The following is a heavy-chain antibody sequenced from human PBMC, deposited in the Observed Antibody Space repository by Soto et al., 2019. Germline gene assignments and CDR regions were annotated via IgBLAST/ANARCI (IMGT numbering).Heavy chain of an antibody. CDR1: GFTFSNAW. CDR3: TTWSITIFGGSLGAFDI. D-gene: IGHD3-3*01. V-gene: IGHV3-15*01. CDR2: IKSKTDGGTT. Sequence: GGSLRLSCAASGFTFSNAWMSWVRQAPGKGLEWVGRIKSKTDGGTTDYAAPVKGRFTISRDDSKNTLYLQMNSLKTEDTAVYYCTTWSITIFGGSLGAFDIWGQGTMVTVS. J-gene: IGHJ3*02.